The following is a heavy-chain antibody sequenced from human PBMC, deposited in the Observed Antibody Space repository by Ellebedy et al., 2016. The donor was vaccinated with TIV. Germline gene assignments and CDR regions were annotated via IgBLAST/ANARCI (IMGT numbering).Heavy chain of an antibody. J-gene: IGHJ4*01. CDR3: ARRKDEEGMPACDY. CDR1: GYTFTSYD. D-gene: IGHD2-2*01. Sequence: AASVKVSCKASGYTFTSYDINWVRQAPGQRLEWLAWKNPNSGNTGYAQKFQGRVTMTRNTSISTAYMELSSLRSEDTAVYYCARRKDEEGMPACDYWGQGTLVTFSS. V-gene: IGHV1-8*01. CDR2: KNPNSGNT.